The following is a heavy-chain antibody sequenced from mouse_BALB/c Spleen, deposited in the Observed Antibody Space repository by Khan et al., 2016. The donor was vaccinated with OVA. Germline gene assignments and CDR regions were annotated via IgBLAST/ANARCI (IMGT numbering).Heavy chain of an antibody. J-gene: IGHJ3*01. V-gene: IGHV1-84*02. CDR2: IYPGSGNI. CDR1: GYTFTDYY. Sequence: QVQLQQSGPELVKPGASVKISCKASGYTFTDYYIKWVKQKTGQGLECIGWIYPGSGNIKYNEKFKDKATLTVDTSSRTAYMQLSSLTSEDTAVYFCARGNYDGSTSWFGYWGQGTLVTVSA. D-gene: IGHD1-1*01. CDR3: ARGNYDGSTSWFGY.